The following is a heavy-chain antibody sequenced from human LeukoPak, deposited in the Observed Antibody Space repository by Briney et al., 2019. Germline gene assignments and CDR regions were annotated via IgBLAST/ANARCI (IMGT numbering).Heavy chain of an antibody. CDR1: GYTFTSYY. J-gene: IGHJ3*02. Sequence: ASVKVTCKASGYTFTSYYMHWVRQAPGQGLEWMGIINPSGGSTSYAQKFQGRVTMTRDTSTSTVYMELCSLRSEDTAVYYCARGGIAAADAFDIWGQGTMVTVSS. V-gene: IGHV1-46*01. D-gene: IGHD6-13*01. CDR2: INPSGGST. CDR3: ARGGIAAADAFDI.